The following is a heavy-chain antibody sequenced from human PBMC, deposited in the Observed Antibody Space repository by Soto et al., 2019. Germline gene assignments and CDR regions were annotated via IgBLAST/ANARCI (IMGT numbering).Heavy chain of an antibody. V-gene: IGHV4-34*01. Sequence: PSETLSHTSTVYGGNFRGYYCSWIRQNPEKGQEWIGEINHSGSTNYNPSLKSRVTISVDTSKNQFSLKLSSVTAADTAVYYCARVHHPILTGYPLESHFDYWGQGTLVTVSS. CDR3: ARVHHPILTGYPLESHFDY. CDR1: GGNFRGYY. J-gene: IGHJ4*02. D-gene: IGHD3-9*01. CDR2: INHSGST.